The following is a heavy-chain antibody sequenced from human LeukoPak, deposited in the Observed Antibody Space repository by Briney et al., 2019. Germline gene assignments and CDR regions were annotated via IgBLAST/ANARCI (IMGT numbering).Heavy chain of an antibody. CDR1: GYTFTSYG. CDR3: ARDRDILTGHGHYYYYYGMDV. CDR2: ISAYNGNT. D-gene: IGHD3-9*01. V-gene: IGHV1-18*01. J-gene: IGHJ6*02. Sequence: ASVKVSCKASGYTFTSYGISWVRQAPGQGREWMGWISAYNGNTNYAQKLQGRVTMTTDTSTSTAYMELRSLRSDDTAVYYCARDRDILTGHGHYYYYYGMDVWGQGTTVTVSS.